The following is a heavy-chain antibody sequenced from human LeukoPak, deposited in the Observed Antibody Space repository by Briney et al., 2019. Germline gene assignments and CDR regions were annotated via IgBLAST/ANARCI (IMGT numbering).Heavy chain of an antibody. CDR3: ARALQYGYYYGVDV. J-gene: IGHJ6*02. CDR2: IYYSGST. V-gene: IGHV4-59*01. Sequence: SETLSLTCTVSGGSISSYYWSWIRQPPGKGLEWIGYIYYSGSTNYNPSLKSRVTISVDTSKNQFSLKLSSVTAADTAVYYCARALQYGYYYGVDVWGQGTTVTVSS. D-gene: IGHD4-11*01. CDR1: GGSISSYY.